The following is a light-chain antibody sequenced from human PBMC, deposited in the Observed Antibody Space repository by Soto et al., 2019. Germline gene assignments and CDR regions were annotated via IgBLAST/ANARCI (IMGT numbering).Light chain of an antibody. J-gene: IGLJ6*01. CDR2: GNT. CDR3: QSFDNSLSGFDV. V-gene: IGLV1-40*01. Sequence: QSALTQTPSVSGAPGQRVTISCTGTDSSIGAGYDVHWYQQLPGRAPKLLIFGNTNRPSGVPDRFSGSKSGTSASLAIPGLQPEDEGYYYSQSFDNSLSGFDVFGSGTKVTVL. CDR1: DSSIGAGYD.